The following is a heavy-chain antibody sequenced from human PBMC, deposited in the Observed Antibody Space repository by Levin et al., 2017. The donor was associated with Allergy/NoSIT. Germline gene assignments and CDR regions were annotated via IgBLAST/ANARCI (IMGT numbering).Heavy chain of an antibody. J-gene: IGHJ4*02. Sequence: GESLKISCKASGYNFISYWIAWVRQQPGKGLEWMGIFYPGDSETRYSPSFQGQVTISVDKSISTAYLQWSSLKASDTAMYYCARGKTFDYWGQGTQVTVSS. CDR3: ARGKTFDY. V-gene: IGHV5-51*01. CDR2: FYPGDSET. CDR1: GYNFISYW.